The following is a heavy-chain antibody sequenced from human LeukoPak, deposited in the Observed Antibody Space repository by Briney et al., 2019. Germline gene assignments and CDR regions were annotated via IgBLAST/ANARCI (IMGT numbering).Heavy chain of an antibody. V-gene: IGHV5-51*01. CDR1: GYSFTSYW. CDR2: IYPGDSDT. CDR3: ARSIYDSSGYYSYYFDY. Sequence: GESLKISCKGSGYSFTSYWIGWVRQMPGKGLEWMGIIYPGDSDTRYSPSFQGQVTISADKSISTAYLQWSSLKASDTAMYYCARSIYDSSGYYSYYFDYWGQGTLVTVSS. D-gene: IGHD3-22*01. J-gene: IGHJ4*02.